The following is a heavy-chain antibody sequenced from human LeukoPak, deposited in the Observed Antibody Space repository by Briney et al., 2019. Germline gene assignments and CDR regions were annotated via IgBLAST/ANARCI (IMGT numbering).Heavy chain of an antibody. Sequence: SETLSLTCTVSGGSISSYYWSWIRQPPGKGLEWIGYINYSGSTYYNPSLKSRVTISVDTSKNQFSLKLSSVTAADTAVYYCARIGGPRVYNWFDPRGQGTLVTVSS. D-gene: IGHD3-10*01. CDR1: GGSISSYY. CDR3: ARIGGPRVYNWFDP. V-gene: IGHV4-59*12. CDR2: INYSGST. J-gene: IGHJ5*02.